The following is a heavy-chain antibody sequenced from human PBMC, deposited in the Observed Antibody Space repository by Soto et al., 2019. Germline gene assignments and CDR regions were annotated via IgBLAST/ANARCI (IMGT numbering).Heavy chain of an antibody. CDR2: IIPFFGTA. V-gene: IGHV1-69*13. Sequence: SVKVSCKASGCTFSTFGISWVRQARGQGLEWMGGIIPFFGTANYAQKFQDRVTITADESTSTVYMDLRSLRSEDTAIYYCARTPPLESGDTYYFEFWGQGALVNVSS. D-gene: IGHD2-21*02. CDR1: GCTFSTFG. CDR3: ARTPPLESGDTYYFEF. J-gene: IGHJ4*02.